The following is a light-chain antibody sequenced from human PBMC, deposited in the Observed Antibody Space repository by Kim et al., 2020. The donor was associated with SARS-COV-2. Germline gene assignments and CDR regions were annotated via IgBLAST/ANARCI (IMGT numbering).Light chain of an antibody. Sequence: SACVGDRVTVSCRADQNIGTYVNWYQQRPGSAPKLLSYAASILQSGGPSRFSGSGSGTDFALTISSLQPEDFATYYCQQSYTTPTFGPGTKVDIK. CDR1: QNIGTY. CDR3: QQSYTTPT. J-gene: IGKJ3*01. CDR2: AAS. V-gene: IGKV1-39*01.